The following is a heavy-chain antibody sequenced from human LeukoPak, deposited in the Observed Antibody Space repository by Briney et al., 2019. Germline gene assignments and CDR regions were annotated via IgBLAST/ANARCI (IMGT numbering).Heavy chain of an antibody. CDR3: ARYCSSTSCYMGAFDI. J-gene: IGHJ3*02. V-gene: IGHV3-21*01. Sequence: GGSLRLSCAASGFTFSSYSMNWVRQAPGKGLERVSSISSSSSYIYYADSVKGRFTISRDNAKNSLYLQMNSLRAEDTAVYYCARYCSSTSCYMGAFDIWGQGTMVTVSS. CDR2: ISSSSSYI. D-gene: IGHD2-2*02. CDR1: GFTFSSYS.